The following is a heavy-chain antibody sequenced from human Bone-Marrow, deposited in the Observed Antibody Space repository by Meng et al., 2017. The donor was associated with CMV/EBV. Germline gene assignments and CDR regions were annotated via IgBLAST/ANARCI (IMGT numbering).Heavy chain of an antibody. Sequence: GESLKIPCKSSGYSNISHWIGWVRQMPGKGPEWMGIIYPADSDTRYSPSFQGQVTVSADKSISTAYLQWTSLKASDTAMYYCARLMSGYRYFDYWGQGTLVTVSS. CDR3: ARLMSGYRYFDY. CDR1: GYSNISHW. D-gene: IGHD3-3*01. V-gene: IGHV5-51*01. J-gene: IGHJ4*02. CDR2: IYPADSDT.